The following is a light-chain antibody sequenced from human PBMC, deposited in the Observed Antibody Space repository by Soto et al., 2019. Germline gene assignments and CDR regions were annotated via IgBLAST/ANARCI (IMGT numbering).Light chain of an antibody. V-gene: IGLV2-14*01. CDR1: SSDVGGHTY. CDR2: EVS. Sequence: QSVLTQPASVSGSPGQSITISCTGTSSDVGGHTYVSWYQQHPGKAPKLMIFEVSNRPSGVSNRFSGSKSGNTASLTISGLQSEDEADYYCSSYTSSSTLVFGTGTKLTVL. J-gene: IGLJ1*01. CDR3: SSYTSSSTLV.